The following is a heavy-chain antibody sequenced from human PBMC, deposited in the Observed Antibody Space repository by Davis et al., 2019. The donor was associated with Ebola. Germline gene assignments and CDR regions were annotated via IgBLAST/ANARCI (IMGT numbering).Heavy chain of an antibody. D-gene: IGHD6-13*01. J-gene: IGHJ5*02. CDR3: ARSPFAPHSSPNWFDP. V-gene: IGHV1-3*01. CDR1: GGTFSSYA. CDR2: INAGNGNT. Sequence: ASVKVSCKASGGTFSSYAMHWVRQAPGQRLEWMGWINAGNGNTKYSQKFQGRVTITRDTSASTAYMELSSLRSEDTAVYYCARSPFAPHSSPNWFDPWGQGTLVTVSS.